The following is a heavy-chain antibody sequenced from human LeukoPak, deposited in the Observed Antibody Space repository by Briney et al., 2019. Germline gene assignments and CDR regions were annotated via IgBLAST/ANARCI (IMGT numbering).Heavy chain of an antibody. CDR2: IHYSGST. J-gene: IGHJ4*02. CDR3: ARDKGYCSSTSCYGLDY. Sequence: SETLSLTCTVSGGSISSGGYYWSWIRQHPGKGLEWIGYIHYSGSTNYNPSLESRVTISVDTSKNQFSLKLNSVTAADTAVYYCARDKGYCSSTSCYGLDYWGQGTLVTVSS. D-gene: IGHD2-2*01. CDR1: GGSISSGGYY. V-gene: IGHV4-61*08.